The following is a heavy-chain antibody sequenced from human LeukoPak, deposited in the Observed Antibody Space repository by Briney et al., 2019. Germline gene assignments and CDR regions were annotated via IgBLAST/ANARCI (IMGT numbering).Heavy chain of an antibody. J-gene: IGHJ5*02. V-gene: IGHV4-59*08. D-gene: IGHD1-20*01. CDR2: IHYSGSP. CDR3: ARHSNWNGGVDWFDP. Sequence: PGGSLRLSCAASGFTFSSYWMSWIRQPPGKGLEWIAYIHYSGSPHYNPSLKSRVTASIDTSKNQFSLKLNSVTAADTAVYYCARHSNWNGGVDWFDPWGQGTQVTVSS. CDR1: GFTFSSYW.